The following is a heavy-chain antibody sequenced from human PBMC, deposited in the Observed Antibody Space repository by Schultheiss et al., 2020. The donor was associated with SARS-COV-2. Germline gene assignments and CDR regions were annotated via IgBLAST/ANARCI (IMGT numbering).Heavy chain of an antibody. Sequence: SETLSLTCSVSGYSISSGHHWGWIRQPPGKGLEWIGSINHSGSTYYNPSLKSRGTISVDTSKNQFSLKLSSVTAADTAVYYCARPDGDYALYGMDVWGQGTTVTAP. D-gene: IGHD4-17*01. J-gene: IGHJ6*02. CDR3: ARPDGDYALYGMDV. CDR1: GYSISSGHH. V-gene: IGHV4-38-2*01. CDR2: INHSGST.